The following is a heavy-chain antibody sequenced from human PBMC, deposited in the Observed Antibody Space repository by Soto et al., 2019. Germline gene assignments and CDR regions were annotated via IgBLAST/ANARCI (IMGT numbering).Heavy chain of an antibody. Sequence: GGSLRLSCAASGFTXSSYGMHWVRQAPGKGLEWVAVISYDGSNKYYADSVKGRFTISRDNSKNTLYLQMNSLRAEDTAVYYCAKSPGGYYSFDIWGQGTMVTVSS. D-gene: IGHD3-3*01. V-gene: IGHV3-30*18. CDR2: ISYDGSNK. CDR3: AKSPGGYYSFDI. J-gene: IGHJ3*02. CDR1: GFTXSSYG.